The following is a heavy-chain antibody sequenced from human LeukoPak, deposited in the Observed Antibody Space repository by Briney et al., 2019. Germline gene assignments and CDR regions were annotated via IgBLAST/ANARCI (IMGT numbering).Heavy chain of an antibody. Sequence: ASVKVSCKASGFTFTSYDINWVRQASGQGLEWMGWMNPNNGNTGYAQKFQGRVTMTRDTSISTACMELRGLRSEDTAVYYCVRDAEGAAISVNYWFDPWGQGTLVTVSS. J-gene: IGHJ5*02. CDR2: MNPNNGNT. D-gene: IGHD2-2*02. V-gene: IGHV1-8*01. CDR1: GFTFTSYD. CDR3: VRDAEGAAISVNYWFDP.